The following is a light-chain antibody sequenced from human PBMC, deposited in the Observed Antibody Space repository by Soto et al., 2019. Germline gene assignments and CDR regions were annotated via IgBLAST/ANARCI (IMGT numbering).Light chain of an antibody. CDR3: GSITRSSTSV. V-gene: IGLV2-14*01. J-gene: IGLJ1*01. CDR1: SSDVGGFEY. Sequence: QSVLSQPASVSGSPGQSITISCTGTSSDVGGFEYVSWYQHQPGKAPKLIIYDVTKRPSGVSNRFSGSKSGNTASLTISGIRAEDEGDYYCGSITRSSTSVFRTGTKVTV. CDR2: DVT.